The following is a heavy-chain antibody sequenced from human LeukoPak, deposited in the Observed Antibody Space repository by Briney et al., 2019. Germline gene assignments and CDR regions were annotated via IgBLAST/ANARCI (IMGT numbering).Heavy chain of an antibody. CDR2: IIPIFGTA. V-gene: IGHV1-69*05. D-gene: IGHD6-6*01. J-gene: IGHJ6*03. CDR1: GGTFSSYA. Sequence: SVKVSCKASGGTFSSYAISWVRQAPGQGLEWMGGIIPIFGTANYAQKFQGRVTITTDESTSTAYMELSSLRSEDTAVYYCARSYSSSSYYYYYYMDVWSKGTTVTVSS. CDR3: ARSYSSSSYYYYYYMDV.